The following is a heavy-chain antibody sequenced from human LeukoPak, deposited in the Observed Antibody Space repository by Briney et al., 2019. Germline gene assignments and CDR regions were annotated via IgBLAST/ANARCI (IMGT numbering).Heavy chain of an antibody. CDR1: GGSISSSGYY. CDR2: IYYSGST. CDR3: ARSPDIAVADPYNAFDI. J-gene: IGHJ3*02. Sequence: SETLSLTCTVSGGSISSSGYYWGWIRQPPGKGLEWIGSIYYSGSTYYNPSLKSRVTISVDTSKNQFSLKLSSVTAADTAVYYCARSPDIAVADPYNAFDIWGQGTMVTVSS. V-gene: IGHV4-39*07. D-gene: IGHD6-19*01.